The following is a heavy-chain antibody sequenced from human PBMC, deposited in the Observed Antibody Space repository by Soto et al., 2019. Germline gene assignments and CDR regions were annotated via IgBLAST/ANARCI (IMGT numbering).Heavy chain of an antibody. V-gene: IGHV4-30-2*01. Sequence: SETLSLTCGVSGGSISRGGSSWNWIRQPPGKGLEWIGYIYHSGSTYYNPSLKSRVTISVDRSKNQFSLKLSSVTAADTAVYYCARGTDGMDVWGQGTTVT. D-gene: IGHD2-8*02. J-gene: IGHJ6*02. CDR2: IYHSGST. CDR3: ARGTDGMDV. CDR1: GGSISRGGSS.